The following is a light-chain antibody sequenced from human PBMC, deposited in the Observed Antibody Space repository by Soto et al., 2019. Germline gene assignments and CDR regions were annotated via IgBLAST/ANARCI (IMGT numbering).Light chain of an antibody. CDR2: DVS. V-gene: IGLV2-11*01. Sequence: QSALTQPRSVSGSPGQSVTISCAGTSSDVGGYNYVSWYQQHPGKAPKLMIYDVSKRPSGVPDRFSGSKSGNTASLTISGLQPEDEAHYYCCAYAGRYAYIFGTGTKVNVL. J-gene: IGLJ1*01. CDR1: SSDVGGYNY. CDR3: CAYAGRYAYI.